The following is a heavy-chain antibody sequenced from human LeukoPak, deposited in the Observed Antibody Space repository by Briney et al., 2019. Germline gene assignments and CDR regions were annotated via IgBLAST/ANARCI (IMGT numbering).Heavy chain of an antibody. V-gene: IGHV3-23*01. CDR2: NSGGGGGT. CDR1: GFTFSSYA. CDR3: AKDFDTDDYGDYTRDY. Sequence: GASLRLSCAASGFTFSSYAMSWVRQAPRKGLEWVSANSGGGGGTYYEDSVKGRFTISRDNSKNTLYLQMNSLRAEDTAVYYCAKDFDTDDYGDYTRDYWGQGTLVTVSS. D-gene: IGHD4-17*01. J-gene: IGHJ4*02.